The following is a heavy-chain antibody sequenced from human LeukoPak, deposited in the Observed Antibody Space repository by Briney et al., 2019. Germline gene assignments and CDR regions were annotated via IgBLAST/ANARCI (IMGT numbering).Heavy chain of an antibody. CDR3: TRMTTGHDY. J-gene: IGHJ4*02. D-gene: IGHD4-17*01. CDR2: INHSGYT. CDR1: GVSFDDYY. Sequence: SQTLSLTCAVSGVSFDDYYWAWVRQTPGKGLEWIGEINHSGYTNDSPSLKSRVTLSIDTSRKQFSLNLRSVTVADAGTYYCTRMTTGHDYWGQGTLVTVSS. V-gene: IGHV4-34*01.